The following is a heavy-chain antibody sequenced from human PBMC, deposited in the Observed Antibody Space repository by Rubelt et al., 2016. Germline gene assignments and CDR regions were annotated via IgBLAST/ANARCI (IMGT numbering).Heavy chain of an antibody. CDR2: INHSGTT. J-gene: IGHJ4*02. CDR3: ASTGDDTTMRFDN. Sequence: QVLLQESGPGLVKPSETLSLTCSISDSSMNIHSWSWFRRPPGKGLEWIGEINHSGTTNYNPSLKSRVTISVDTSKKYFSLRLNSVTAADTAVYYCASTGDDTTMRFDNWGQGTLVTVSS. CDR1: DSSMNIHS. D-gene: IGHD5-18*01. V-gene: IGHV4-34*10.